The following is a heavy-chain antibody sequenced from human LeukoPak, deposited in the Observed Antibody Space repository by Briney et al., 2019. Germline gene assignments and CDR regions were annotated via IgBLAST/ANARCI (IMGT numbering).Heavy chain of an antibody. CDR2: INPNSGGT. D-gene: IGHD2-21*01. J-gene: IGHJ4*02. V-gene: IGHV1-2*02. Sequence: ASVKVSCKASGYTFTGYYMHWVRQAPGQGLEWMGWINPNSGGTNYAQKFQGRVTMTRDTSISTAYMGLSRLRSDDTAVYYCARPRTRNLWAVDYWGQGTLVTVSS. CDR3: ARPRTRNLWAVDY. CDR1: GYTFTGYY.